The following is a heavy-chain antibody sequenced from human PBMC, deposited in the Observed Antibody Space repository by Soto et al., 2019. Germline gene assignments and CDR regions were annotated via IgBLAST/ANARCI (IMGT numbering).Heavy chain of an antibody. J-gene: IGHJ4*02. CDR3: AKARHSTSWYGLEADL. D-gene: IGHD6-13*01. CDR2: ISYGGDNK. V-gene: IGHV3-30*09. CDR1: GFIFSDYA. Sequence: QVQLVESGGGVVQPGRSLRLSCAASGFIFSDYAIHCVRQAPGKGLEWVAVISYGGDNKYYADSVRGRFAISRDNLKKTLDLQMNSLNPEDTAVYHCAKARHSTSWYGLEADLWGQGTLVTVSS.